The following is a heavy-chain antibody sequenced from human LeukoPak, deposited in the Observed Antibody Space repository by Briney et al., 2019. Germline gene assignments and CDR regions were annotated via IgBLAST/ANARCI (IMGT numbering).Heavy chain of an antibody. CDR1: GYTFTGYY. V-gene: IGHV1-2*02. CDR2: INPNSGGT. D-gene: IGHD2-2*01. J-gene: IGHJ4*02. CDR3: ARADIVVVPAAPLDY. Sequence: ASVKVSCKASGYTFTGYYMHWVRQAPGQGLEWMGWINPNSGGTNYAQKFQGRVTMTRDTSFSTAYMELSRLRSDDTAVYYCARADIVVVPAAPLDYWGQGTLVTVSS.